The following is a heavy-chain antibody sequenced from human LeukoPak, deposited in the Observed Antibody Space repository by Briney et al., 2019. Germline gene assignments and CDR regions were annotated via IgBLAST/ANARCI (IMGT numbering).Heavy chain of an antibody. CDR3: ARSAHSYYDILTGYFRRLAPNVFDI. CDR1: GGTFISYA. Sequence: GASVKVSCKSSGGTFISYAINWVRQAPGQGVEWMGGIIPIYGTSNYSHTFHDRVTITSEESTSKVYMELSSMRSDYTAVYYCARSAHSYYDILTGYFRRLAPNVFDIWGQGTMVTVYS. D-gene: IGHD3-9*01. V-gene: IGHV1-69*13. CDR2: IIPIYGTS. J-gene: IGHJ3*02.